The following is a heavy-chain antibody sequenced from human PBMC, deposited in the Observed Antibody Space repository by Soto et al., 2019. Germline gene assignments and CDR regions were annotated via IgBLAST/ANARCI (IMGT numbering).Heavy chain of an antibody. J-gene: IGHJ3*02. Sequence: QVQLVESGGGVVQPGRSLRLSCAASGFTLSSYGMHWVRQAPGKGLEWVAVISYDGSNKYYADSVKGRFTISRDNSKNTLYLQMNSLRVEDTAVYYCAKDQGTSGAFDIWGQGTMVTVSS. CDR2: ISYDGSNK. CDR3: AKDQGTSGAFDI. CDR1: GFTLSSYG. D-gene: IGHD3-10*01. V-gene: IGHV3-30*18.